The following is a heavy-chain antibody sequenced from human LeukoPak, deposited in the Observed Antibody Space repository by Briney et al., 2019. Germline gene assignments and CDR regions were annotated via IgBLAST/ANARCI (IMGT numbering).Heavy chain of an antibody. V-gene: IGHV3-23*01. CDR1: GFTFRNYA. CDR2: ISGSGGTT. Sequence: GGSLRLSCTASGFTFRNYAMTWVRQAPGKGLEWVSTISGSGGTTYYADSVQGRLSISGDNSKNTLSLQMNSLRAEDTAVYYCAKPSSIVIVPTALQRSLDYWGQGALVTVSP. J-gene: IGHJ4*02. D-gene: IGHD2/OR15-2a*01. CDR3: AKPSSIVIVPTALQRSLDY.